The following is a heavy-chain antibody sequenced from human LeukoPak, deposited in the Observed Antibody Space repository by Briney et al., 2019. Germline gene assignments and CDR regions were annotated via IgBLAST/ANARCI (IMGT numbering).Heavy chain of an antibody. CDR3: ARAVYDSSGYSDY. J-gene: IGHJ4*02. Sequence: GGSLRLSCAASGFTFSDHYMAWVRQAPGKGLEWVGRTRKKANSYTTEYAASVNGRFTISRDDSKTSLYLQMNSLKTEDTAVYYCARAVYDSSGYSDYWGQGTLVTVSS. CDR1: GFTFSDHY. D-gene: IGHD3-22*01. CDR2: TRKKANSYTT. V-gene: IGHV3-72*01.